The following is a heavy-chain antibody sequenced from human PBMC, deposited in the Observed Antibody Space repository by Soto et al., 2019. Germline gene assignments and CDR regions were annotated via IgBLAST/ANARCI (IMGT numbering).Heavy chain of an antibody. CDR3: AKRPGYISTWFSFDY. Sequence: PGGSLRLSCAASGFTFSSYAMSWVRQAPGKGLEWVSIIGGTTNNTYYADSVKGRFAISRDNSKNTLYLQMNSLGAEDTAVHYCAKRPGYISTWFSFDYWGQGALVTVSS. J-gene: IGHJ4*02. V-gene: IGHV3-23*01. CDR1: GFTFSSYA. D-gene: IGHD6-13*01. CDR2: IGGTTNNT.